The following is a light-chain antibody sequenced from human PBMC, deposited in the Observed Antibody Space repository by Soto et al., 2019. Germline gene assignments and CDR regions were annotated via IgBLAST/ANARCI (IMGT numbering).Light chain of an antibody. V-gene: IGLV6-57*04. Sequence: NFMLTQPHSVSESPGQTVTISCTRSSGSIASNYVQWYQQRPGSAPTTVIYENNQRPSGGPDRFSGSTDGSANSASLTISGLQTEDDADYSCQSYDSSNVVFGGGTKLTVL. CDR1: SGSIASNY. CDR2: ENN. J-gene: IGLJ2*01. CDR3: QSYDSSNVV.